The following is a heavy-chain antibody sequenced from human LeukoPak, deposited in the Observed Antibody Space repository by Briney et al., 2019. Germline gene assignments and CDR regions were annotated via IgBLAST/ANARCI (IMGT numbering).Heavy chain of an antibody. CDR1: GFTFSSYW. Sequence: GGSLRLSCAASGFTFSSYWMGWVRQAPGKGLEWVASIQQGGSHKYYMDSVEGRFTISRDNAKNSLFLQMNSLRAEDTAVYYCARAPIDSNSWYHDFDIWGQGTMVTVSS. V-gene: IGHV3-7*01. CDR2: IQQGGSHK. D-gene: IGHD6-13*01. J-gene: IGHJ3*02. CDR3: ARAPIDSNSWYHDFDI.